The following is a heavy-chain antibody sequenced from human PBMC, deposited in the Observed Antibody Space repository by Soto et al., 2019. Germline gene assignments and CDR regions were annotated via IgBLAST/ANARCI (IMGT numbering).Heavy chain of an antibody. D-gene: IGHD3-16*01. CDR3: ARDLGLGGYYGMDV. CDR1: GFTFSSYS. V-gene: IGHV3-21*01. Sequence: EVQLVESGGGLVKPGGSLRLSCAASGFTFSSYSMNWVRQAPGKGLEWVSSISSSSSYIYYADSVKGRFTISRDNAKNSLYLQMNSRRAEDTAVYYCARDLGLGGYYGMDVWGQGTTVTVSS. J-gene: IGHJ6*02. CDR2: ISSSSSYI.